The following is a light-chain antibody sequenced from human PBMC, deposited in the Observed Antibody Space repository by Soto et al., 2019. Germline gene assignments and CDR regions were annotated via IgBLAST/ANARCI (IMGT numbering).Light chain of an antibody. V-gene: IGKV1-5*03. CDR2: KAS. CDR3: HQYNTWWT. CDR1: QSISSW. Sequence: DIQMTQSPSTLSASVGDRVTITCRASQSISSWLAWYQQRPGKAPKLLIYKASSLESGVPSRFSGSGSGTEFTLTSLSLQADDFATYYCHQYNTWWTFGQGTKVEIK. J-gene: IGKJ1*01.